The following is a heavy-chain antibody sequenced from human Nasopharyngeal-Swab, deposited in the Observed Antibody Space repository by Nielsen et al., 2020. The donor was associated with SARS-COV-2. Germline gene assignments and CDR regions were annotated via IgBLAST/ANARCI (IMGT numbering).Heavy chain of an antibody. Sequence: WIRQPPGKGLEWVSVMYHDGRTYYTDSVKGRFTISRDNSKNTVYLQMNSLRAEDTALYYCAREFYYRFDYWGQGTLVTVSS. CDR2: MYHDGRT. J-gene: IGHJ4*02. D-gene: IGHD3-10*01. CDR3: AREFYYRFDY. V-gene: IGHV3-66*01.